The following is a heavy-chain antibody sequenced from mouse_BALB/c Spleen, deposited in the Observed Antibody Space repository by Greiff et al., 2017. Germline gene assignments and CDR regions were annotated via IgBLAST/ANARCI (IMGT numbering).Heavy chain of an antibody. CDR3: ARDLYYGSRDWYFDV. Sequence: EVQLVESGGGLVKPGGSLKLSCAASGFTFSDSYMYWVRQTPEKRLEWVATISDGGSYTYYPDSVKGRFTISRDNAKNNLYLQMSSLKSEDTAMYYCARDLYYGSRDWYFDVWGAGTTVTVSS. V-gene: IGHV5-4*02. CDR1: GFTFSDSY. D-gene: IGHD1-1*01. J-gene: IGHJ1*01. CDR2: ISDGGSYT.